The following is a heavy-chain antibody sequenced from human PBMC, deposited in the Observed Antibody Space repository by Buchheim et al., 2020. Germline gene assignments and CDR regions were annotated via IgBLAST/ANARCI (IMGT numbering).Heavy chain of an antibody. CDR1: GMTFSGSW. Sequence: EVQLVESGGGSVQPGGSLRLSCAASGMTFSGSWMSWVRQAPGKGLEWVAYIKQDGGEKNYVDSVGGRFTISRDNAKHSTYLQMNSLRAEDTAVYYCARAATGYFFDYWGQGTL. CDR2: IKQDGGEK. V-gene: IGHV3-7*01. D-gene: IGHD3-9*01. J-gene: IGHJ4*02. CDR3: ARAATGYFFDY.